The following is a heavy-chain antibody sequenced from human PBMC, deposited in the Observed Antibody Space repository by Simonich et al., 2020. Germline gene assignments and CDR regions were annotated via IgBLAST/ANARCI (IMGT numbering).Heavy chain of an antibody. Sequence: EVQLVESGGGLVQPGGSLRLSCAASGFTFSSYWMSWVRQAPGKGLEWGANIKKEGSEKYDVDSVKGRFTISRDNAKNSLYLQMNSLRAEDTAVYYGARDREVYGSGSYYNYWGQGTLVTVSS. D-gene: IGHD3-10*01. CDR3: ARDREVYGSGSYYNY. V-gene: IGHV3-7*01. CDR1: GFTFSSYW. J-gene: IGHJ4*02. CDR2: IKKEGSEK.